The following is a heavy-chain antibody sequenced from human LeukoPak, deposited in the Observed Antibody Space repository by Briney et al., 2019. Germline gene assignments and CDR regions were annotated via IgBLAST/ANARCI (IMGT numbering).Heavy chain of an antibody. CDR3: AAELYSGTYGRCCSFAF. CDR2: IIVGSGRT. V-gene: IGHV1-58*02. D-gene: IGHD1-26*01. CDR1: GFTFSNSA. J-gene: IGHJ4*02. Sequence: SVKVSCKTSGFTFSNSATQWVRQARGQRLEWIGWIIVGSGRTHYAQNLQERITITRDMFTNTAYMELSSLRSDDTAVYYCAAELYSGTYGRCCSFAFWGQGTQVTVSS.